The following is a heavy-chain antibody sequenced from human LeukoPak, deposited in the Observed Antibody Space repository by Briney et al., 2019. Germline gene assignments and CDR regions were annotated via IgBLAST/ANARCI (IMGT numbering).Heavy chain of an antibody. D-gene: IGHD4-23*01. J-gene: IGHJ5*02. V-gene: IGHV3-21*01. CDR2: ISHSSTYI. CDR3: ARQLCGGSST. Sequence: GGSLRLSCAASGFTFSDYAMNWVRQAPGKVLEWVSSISHSSTYIYYADSVKGRFTISRDNAKNSLYLQMNSLRAEDTAVYYCARQLCGGSSTWGQGTLVTVSS. CDR1: GFTFSDYA.